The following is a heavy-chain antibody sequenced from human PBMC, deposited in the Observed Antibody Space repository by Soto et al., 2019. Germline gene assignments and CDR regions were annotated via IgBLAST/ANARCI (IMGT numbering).Heavy chain of an antibody. CDR3: ARHHYGSGSYYEGYYYYYGMDV. D-gene: IGHD3-10*01. CDR2: IYPGESDT. J-gene: IGHJ6*02. CDR1: GYSFTSYW. V-gene: IGHV5-51*01. Sequence: GESLKISCKGSGYSFTSYWIGWVRQMPGKSLEWMGIIYPGESDTRYSPSFQGQVTISADKSISTAYLQWSSLKASDTAMYYCARHHYGSGSYYEGYYYYYGMDVWGQGTTVTVSS.